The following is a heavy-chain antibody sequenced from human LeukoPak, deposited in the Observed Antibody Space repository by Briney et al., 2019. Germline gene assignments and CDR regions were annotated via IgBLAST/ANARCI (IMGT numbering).Heavy chain of an antibody. D-gene: IGHD1-14*01. CDR1: GGSISSSSYY. V-gene: IGHV4-39*07. CDR2: INHSGST. CDR3: AATTGKGGY. J-gene: IGHJ4*02. Sequence: SSETLSLTCTVSGGSISSSSYYWSWIRQPPGKGLEWIGEINHSGSTNYNPSLKSRVTISVDTSKNQFSLKLSSVTAADTAVYYCAATTGKGGYWGQGTLVTVSS.